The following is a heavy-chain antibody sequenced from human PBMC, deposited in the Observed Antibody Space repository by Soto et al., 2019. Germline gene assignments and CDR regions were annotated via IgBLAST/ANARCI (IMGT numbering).Heavy chain of an antibody. V-gene: IGHV3-7*01. CDR3: AREFPQVVAATHFDY. CDR1: GFTFSSYW. Sequence: GGSLRLSCAASGFTFSSYWVSWVRQAPGKGLEWVANIKQDGSEKYYVDSVKGRFTISRDNAKNTLYLQMNSLRAEDTAVYYCAREFPQVVAATHFDYWGQGTLVTVSS. D-gene: IGHD2-15*01. CDR2: IKQDGSEK. J-gene: IGHJ4*02.